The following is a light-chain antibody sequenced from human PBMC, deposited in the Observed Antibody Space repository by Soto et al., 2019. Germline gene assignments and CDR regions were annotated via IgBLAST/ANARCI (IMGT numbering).Light chain of an antibody. J-gene: IGKJ2*01. V-gene: IGKV1-12*01. Sequence: DIQMTQSPSSVSASVGDRLTITCRASRDISNSLAWYQQTPGKAPKLLLRGASSLHRGVPSRFSGGGAGTEFTLTISSLQTEDFATYYCQPTTAFPRTFGQGTK. CDR2: GAS. CDR1: RDISNS. CDR3: QPTTAFPRT.